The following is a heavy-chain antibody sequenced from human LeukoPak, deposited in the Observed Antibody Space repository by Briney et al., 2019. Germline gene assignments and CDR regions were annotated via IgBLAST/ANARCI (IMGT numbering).Heavy chain of an antibody. J-gene: IGHJ3*02. V-gene: IGHV5-51*01. CDR2: IYPGDSDT. CDR3: ARLPYYYDSSGHYYRAFDI. CDR1: GYSFTSYW. Sequence: GESLKISCKGSGYSFTSYWIGWVRQMPGKGLEWMGIIYPGDSDTRYSPSFQGQVTISADKSISTAYLQWSSLKASDTAMYYCARLPYYYDSSGHYYRAFDIWGQGTMVTVSS. D-gene: IGHD3-22*01.